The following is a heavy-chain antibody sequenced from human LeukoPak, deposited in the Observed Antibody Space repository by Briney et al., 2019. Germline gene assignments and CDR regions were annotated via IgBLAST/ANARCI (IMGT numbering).Heavy chain of an antibody. J-gene: IGHJ4*02. CDR3: AKDRPTWPIGY. CDR1: GFTFSSYS. V-gene: IGHV3-23*01. Sequence: GGSLRLSCTASGFTFSSYSMSWVRQAPGKGLEWVSSISSSGGNTYYPDSMKGRFTISRDNSKSTMYLQMNSLRAEDTAVYYCAKDRPTWPIGYGGQGTLAPVPS. D-gene: IGHD5-12*01. CDR2: ISSSGGNT.